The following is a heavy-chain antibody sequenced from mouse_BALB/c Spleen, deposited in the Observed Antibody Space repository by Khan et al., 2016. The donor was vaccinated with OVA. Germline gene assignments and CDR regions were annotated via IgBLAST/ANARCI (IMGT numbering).Heavy chain of an antibody. Sequence: QVQLQQSGAELVRPGASVKLSCKPSGYIFTSYWIHWVKQRSGQGLEWIARIYPGTDNTYYNEKLKDRATLTADRSSSTAYMQLSSLKSEDSAVYVCAREEALYYFDYWGQGTTLTVSS. V-gene: IGHV1S132*01. CDR3: AREEALYYFDY. CDR1: GYIFTSYW. CDR2: IYPGTDNT. D-gene: IGHD3-2*02. J-gene: IGHJ2*01.